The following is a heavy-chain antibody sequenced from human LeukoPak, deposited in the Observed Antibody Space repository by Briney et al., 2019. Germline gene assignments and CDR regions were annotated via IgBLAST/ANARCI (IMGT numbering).Heavy chain of an antibody. Sequence: ASVKVSCKASGYTFTSYGISWVRQAPGQGLAWMGWISAYNGNTNYAQKLQGRVTMTTDTSTSTAYMEPRSLRSDDTAVYYCARGGTTGSSYYSDFDYWGQGTLVTVSS. V-gene: IGHV1-18*01. CDR2: ISAYNGNT. J-gene: IGHJ4*02. D-gene: IGHD3-10*01. CDR3: ARGGTTGSSYYSDFDY. CDR1: GYTFTSYG.